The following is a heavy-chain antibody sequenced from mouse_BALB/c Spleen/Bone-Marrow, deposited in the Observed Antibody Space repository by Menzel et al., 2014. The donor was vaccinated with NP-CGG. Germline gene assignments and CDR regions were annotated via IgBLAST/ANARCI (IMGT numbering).Heavy chain of an antibody. J-gene: IGHJ3*01. CDR3: ARGGAFAY. Sequence: EVQLQQSGAELVKPGASVKLSCAASGFNIKDTYMHWVKQRPEQGLEWIGRIDPANGNTKYDPKFQGKATITADTSSNTAFLQLSSLTSEDTAVYYCARGGAFAYWGQGTLVTVSA. CDR1: GFNIKDTY. V-gene: IGHV14-3*02. CDR2: IDPANGNT.